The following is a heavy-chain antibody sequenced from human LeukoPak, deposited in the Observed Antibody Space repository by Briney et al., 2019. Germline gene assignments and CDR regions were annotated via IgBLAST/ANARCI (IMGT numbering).Heavy chain of an antibody. V-gene: IGHV3-7*01. J-gene: IGHJ6*03. D-gene: IGHD3-10*01. CDR2: IKHDGREKQDGSEK. CDR1: GFTFSQYW. Sequence: GGSRRLSCAASGFTFSQYWMSGVRQAPGKGRGGVANIKHDGREKQDGSEKNYVYYVKGRFTISRDNAKNSLYLQMNSLRAEDTAVYYCARSGRGVDSFYFYMDVWGKGTTVTVSS. CDR3: ARSGRGVDSFYFYMDV.